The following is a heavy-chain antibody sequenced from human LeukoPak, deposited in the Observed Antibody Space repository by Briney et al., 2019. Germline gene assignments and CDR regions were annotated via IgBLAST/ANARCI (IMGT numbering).Heavy chain of an antibody. CDR1: GGSISSGSYY. D-gene: IGHD3-22*01. J-gene: IGHJ5*02. CDR3: ARVRRYYYDSSGTIRGWFDP. Sequence: SETLSLTCTVSGGSISSGSYYWSWIRQPAGKGLEWIGRIYTSESTNYNPSLKSRVTISVDTSKNQFSLKLSSVTAADTAVYYCARVRRYYYDSSGTIRGWFDPWGQGTLVTVSS. V-gene: IGHV4-61*02. CDR2: IYTSEST.